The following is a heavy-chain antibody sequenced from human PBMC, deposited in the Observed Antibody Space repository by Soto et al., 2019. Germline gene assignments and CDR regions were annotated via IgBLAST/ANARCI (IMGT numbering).Heavy chain of an antibody. V-gene: IGHV1-69*12. Sequence: QVQLVQSGAEVKKPGSSGTVSCTASGGTFGNSAISWVRQAPGPGLEWMGGIIPIFPTPDYAQKFQGRVTITADESTTTDYMEVRRLRSEDTAVYYCARDKDRQHLGGNNYYGIDVWGQGTTVTVSS. CDR1: GGTFGNSA. CDR3: ARDKDRQHLGGNNYYGIDV. J-gene: IGHJ6*02. CDR2: IIPIFPTP. D-gene: IGHD6-25*01.